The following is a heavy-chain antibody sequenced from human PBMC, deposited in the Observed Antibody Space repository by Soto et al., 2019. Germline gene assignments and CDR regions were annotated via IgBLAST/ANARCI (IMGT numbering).Heavy chain of an antibody. CDR1: GDSMIGFY. CDR3: ATFRRNYFDN. V-gene: IGHV4-59*07. Sequence: PSDTLSLACTASGDSMIGFYWSWIRQPPGKGLEWIGYINHAGSTYYSPSLQSRVTISLDSSKNQFSLILTSVIAADTAVYFCATFRRNYFDNWGQGTLVTVSS. J-gene: IGHJ4*02. CDR2: INHAGST. D-gene: IGHD3-16*01.